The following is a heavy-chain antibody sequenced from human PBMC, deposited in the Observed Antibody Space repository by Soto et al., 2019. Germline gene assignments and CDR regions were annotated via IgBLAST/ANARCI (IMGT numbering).Heavy chain of an antibody. CDR3: ARDQDRRGWFDY. CDR1: GGSISSYY. V-gene: IGHV4-59*01. J-gene: IGHJ4*02. D-gene: IGHD6-19*01. Sequence: TSETLSLTCTVSGGSISSYYWSWIRQPPGKGLEWIGYIYYSGSTNYNPSLKSRVTISVDTSKNQFSLKLSSVTAADTAVYYCARDQDRRGWFDYWGQGTLVTVSS. CDR2: IYYSGST.